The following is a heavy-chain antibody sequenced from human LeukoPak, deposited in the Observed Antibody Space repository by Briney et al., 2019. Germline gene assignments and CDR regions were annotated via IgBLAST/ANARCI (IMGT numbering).Heavy chain of an antibody. V-gene: IGHV4-38-2*02. CDR3: VSRKLGNDY. CDR1: GSSIRTYTH. J-gene: IGHJ4*02. Sequence: SETLSLTCTVSGSSIRTYTHWGWIRQPPGKGLEWIASIHHTGNTYYNPSLESRVTISADTSKNQFSLKLSSVTAADTAVYYCVSRKLGNDYWGQGTLVTVSS. D-gene: IGHD7-27*01. CDR2: IHHTGNT.